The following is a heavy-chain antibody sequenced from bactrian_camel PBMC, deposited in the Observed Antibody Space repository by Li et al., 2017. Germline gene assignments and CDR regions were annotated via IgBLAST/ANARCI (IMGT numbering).Heavy chain of an antibody. CDR1: GSSGYTFSRGC. CDR3: VVESARATMKPSLCAVAAPDDFNY. J-gene: IGHJ6*01. V-gene: IGHV3S53*01. D-gene: IGHD4*01. Sequence: HVQLVESGGGSVQAGGSLRLSCAASGSSGYTFSRGCMGWFRQAPGKQREGVARINSVGSTSYADSVKGRFTISRDNAKKTLYLQMNNLSPEDTAMYHCVVESARATMKPSLCAVAAPDDFNYWGQGTQVTVS. CDR2: INSVGST.